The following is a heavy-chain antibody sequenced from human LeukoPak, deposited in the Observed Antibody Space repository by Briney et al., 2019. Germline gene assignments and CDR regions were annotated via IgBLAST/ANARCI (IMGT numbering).Heavy chain of an antibody. V-gene: IGHV3-11*01. D-gene: IGHD2-15*01. CDR3: VGDSIISVGGFDF. CDR2: ISSNGGKI. J-gene: IGHJ5*01. Sequence: GGSLRLSCAASGFTFSNFYMSWIRQAPGKGLEWVSYISSNGGKIHYVDSVRGRFTISRDNAENSLYLHMSSLRADDTAVYYCVGDSIISVGGFDFWGQETQVTVSS. CDR1: GFTFSNFY.